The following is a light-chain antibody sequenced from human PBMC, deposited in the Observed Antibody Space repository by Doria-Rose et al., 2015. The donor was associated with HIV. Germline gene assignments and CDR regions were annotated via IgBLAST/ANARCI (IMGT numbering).Light chain of an antibody. Sequence: TQSPESLGMSLGERATLNCKSNQSLLYTSKNYLAWYQQKPGQPPKLLIYWASTRQSWVPARFSGSGSGTDFTLTISSLEAEDVAVYYCQQYYDTPSFGPGTTVDIQ. CDR1: QSLLYTSKNY. J-gene: IGKJ3*01. CDR2: WAS. V-gene: IGKV4-1*01. CDR3: QQYYDTPS.